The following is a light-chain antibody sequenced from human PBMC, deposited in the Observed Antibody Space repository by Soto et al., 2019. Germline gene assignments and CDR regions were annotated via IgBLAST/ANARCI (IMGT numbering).Light chain of an antibody. CDR2: QDT. J-gene: IGLJ2*01. V-gene: IGLV3-1*01. CDR3: QAWDSSTYVV. CDR1: KLGDKY. Sequence: SYELTQPPSVSVSPGQTASITCSGDKLGDKYFCWYQQKPGQSPVLVIYQDTKRPSGTPERFSGSNSGYTATLTISGTQAMDEADYYCQAWDSSTYVVFGGGTKVTVL.